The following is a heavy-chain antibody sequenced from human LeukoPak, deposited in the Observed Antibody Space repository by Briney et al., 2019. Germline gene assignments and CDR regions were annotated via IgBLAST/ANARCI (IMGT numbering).Heavy chain of an antibody. CDR3: ARWKGDGDYPNWFDP. D-gene: IGHD4-17*01. V-gene: IGHV1-18*01. Sequence: ASVKVSCKASGYTFTSYGISWVRQAPGQGLEWMGWISAYNGNTNYAQKLQGRVTMTTDTSTSTAYMELRSLRSDDTAVYYCARWKGDGDYPNWFDPWGQETLVTVSS. CDR2: ISAYNGNT. CDR1: GYTFTSYG. J-gene: IGHJ5*02.